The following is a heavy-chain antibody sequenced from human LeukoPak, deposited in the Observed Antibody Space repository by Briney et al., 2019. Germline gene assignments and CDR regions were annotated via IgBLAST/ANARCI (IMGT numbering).Heavy chain of an antibody. Sequence: GGSLRLSCAASGFTVSSNEMSWVRQAPGKGLEWVPAISGSGGSTYYADSVKGRFTISRDNSKSTLYLQMNSLRAEDTAVYYCAKDLSPGNYWGQGTLVTVSS. V-gene: IGHV3-23*01. CDR3: AKDLSPGNY. J-gene: IGHJ4*02. CDR1: GFTVSSNE. CDR2: ISGSGGST. D-gene: IGHD2/OR15-2a*01.